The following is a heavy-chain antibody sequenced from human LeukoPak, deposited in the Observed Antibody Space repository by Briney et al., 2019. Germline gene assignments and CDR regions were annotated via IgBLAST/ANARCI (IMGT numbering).Heavy chain of an antibody. CDR1: GGSFSGYY. V-gene: IGHV4-34*01. D-gene: IGHD2-21*02. J-gene: IGHJ5*02. Sequence: SETLSLTCAVYGGSFSGYYWSWIRQPPGKGREWIGEINHSGSTNYNPSLKSRVTISVDTSKNQFSLKLSSVTAADTAVYYCARRGYCGGDCYDTYNWFAPWGQGTLVTVSS. CDR2: INHSGST. CDR3: ARRGYCGGDCYDTYNWFAP.